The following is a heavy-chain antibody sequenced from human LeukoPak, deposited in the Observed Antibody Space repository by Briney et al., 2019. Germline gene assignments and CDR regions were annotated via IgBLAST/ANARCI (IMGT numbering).Heavy chain of an antibody. D-gene: IGHD6-13*01. CDR1: NDSITSGAYY. V-gene: IGHV4-31*03. CDR2: IYYSGST. J-gene: IGHJ5*02. CDR3: ARDLAAAGSFDP. Sequence: SQTLSLTCTVSNDSITSGAYYCTWIRQHPGKGLEWIGYIYYSGSTYYNPSLKSRISMSVDTSKNQFSLKLNSVTAADTAVYYCARDLAAAGSFDPWGQGTLVTVSS.